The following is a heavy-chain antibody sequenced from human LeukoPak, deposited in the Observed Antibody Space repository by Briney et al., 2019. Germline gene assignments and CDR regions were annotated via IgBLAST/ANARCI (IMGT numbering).Heavy chain of an antibody. J-gene: IGHJ4*02. V-gene: IGHV4-30-2*01. D-gene: IGHD4-17*01. CDR1: GGSISSGGYS. Sequence: SQTLSLTCAVSGGSISSGGYSWSWIRQPPGKGLEWIGYVYHSGSTYYNPSLKSRVTISVDRSKNQFSLELSSVTAADTAVYYCARLYGDYDYWGQGTLVTVSS. CDR3: ARLYGDYDY. CDR2: VYHSGST.